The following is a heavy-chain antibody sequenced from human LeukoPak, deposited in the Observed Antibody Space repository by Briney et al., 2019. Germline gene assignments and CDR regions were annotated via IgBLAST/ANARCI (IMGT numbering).Heavy chain of an antibody. J-gene: IGHJ3*02. D-gene: IGHD3-10*01. Sequence: PSETLSLTCSVSGGSISSSSYYWGWIRQPPGKGLEWIGNIYYSGSTYYNPSLKSRVTISVDTSKNQFSLKLSSVTAADTAVYYCARAAGAHDAFDIWGQGTMVTVSS. V-gene: IGHV4-39*07. CDR1: GGSISSSSYY. CDR3: ARAAGAHDAFDI. CDR2: IYYSGST.